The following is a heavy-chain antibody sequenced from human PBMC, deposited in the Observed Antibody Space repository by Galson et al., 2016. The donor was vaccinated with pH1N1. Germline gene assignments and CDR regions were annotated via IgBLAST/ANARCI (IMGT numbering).Heavy chain of an antibody. Sequence: SVKVSCKASGYTLIVHYMHWVRQAPGHGLEWMGWINPNSGGTHYAQNFQGRVTLTRDTSINTAYMELSSLTSDDTAVYYCATGSGNSWFDPWGQGTLATVSS. V-gene: IGHV1-2*02. D-gene: IGHD3-10*01. CDR3: ATGSGNSWFDP. CDR2: INPNSGGT. J-gene: IGHJ5*02. CDR1: GYTLIVHY.